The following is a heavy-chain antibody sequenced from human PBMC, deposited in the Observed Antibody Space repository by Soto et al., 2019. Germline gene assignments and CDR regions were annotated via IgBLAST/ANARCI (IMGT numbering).Heavy chain of an antibody. J-gene: IGHJ6*02. CDR2: INAGNGNT. D-gene: IGHD2-2*02. CDR3: AKTTGEDCTSTSCYRANYYYGMDV. CDR1: GYTFTSYA. V-gene: IGHV1-3*01. Sequence: ASVKVSCKASGYTFTSYAMHWVRQAPGQRLEWMGWINAGNGNTKYSQKVQGRVTITRDTSASTAYMELSSLRSEDTAVYYCAKTTGEDCTSTSCYRANYYYGMDVWGQGTTHPVSS.